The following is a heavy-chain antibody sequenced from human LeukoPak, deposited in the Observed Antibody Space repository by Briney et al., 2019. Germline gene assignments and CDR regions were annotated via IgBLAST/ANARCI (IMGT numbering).Heavy chain of an antibody. J-gene: IGHJ3*02. CDR3: ARTRSVVPAAKRGALDI. CDR2: ISSSSSYI. CDR1: GFTFSSYS. V-gene: IGHV3-21*01. D-gene: IGHD2-2*01. Sequence: PGGSLRLSCAASGFTFSSYSMNWVRQAPGKGLEWVSSISSSSSYIYYADSVKGRFTISRDNAKNSLYLQMNSLRAEDTAVYYCARTRSVVPAAKRGALDIWGQGTMVTVSS.